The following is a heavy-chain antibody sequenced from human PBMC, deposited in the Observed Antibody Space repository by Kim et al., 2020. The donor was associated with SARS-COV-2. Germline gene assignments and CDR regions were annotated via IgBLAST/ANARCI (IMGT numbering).Heavy chain of an antibody. CDR3: AREAEWELLPGNWFDP. Sequence: SVKVSCKASGGTFSSYAISWVRQAPGQGLEWMGGIIPIFGTANYAQKFQGRVTITADQSTSTAYMELSSLRSEDTAVYYCAREAEWELLPGNWFDPWGQGTLVTVSS. CDR1: GGTFSSYA. J-gene: IGHJ5*02. V-gene: IGHV1-69*13. CDR2: IIPIFGTA. D-gene: IGHD1-26*01.